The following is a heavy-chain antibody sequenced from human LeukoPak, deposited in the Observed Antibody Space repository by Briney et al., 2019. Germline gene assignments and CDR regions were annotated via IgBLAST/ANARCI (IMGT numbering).Heavy chain of an antibody. J-gene: IGHJ4*02. CDR3: ARGSWVDYGLGSRDFDY. Sequence: SETLSLTCAVYGGSFSGYYWSWIRQPPGKGLEWIGEINHSGSTNYNPSLKSRVTISVDTSKNQFSLKLSSVTAADTAVYYCARGSWVDYGLGSRDFDYWGQGTLVTVSS. CDR1: GGSFSGYY. D-gene: IGHD3-10*01. CDR2: INHSGST. V-gene: IGHV4-34*01.